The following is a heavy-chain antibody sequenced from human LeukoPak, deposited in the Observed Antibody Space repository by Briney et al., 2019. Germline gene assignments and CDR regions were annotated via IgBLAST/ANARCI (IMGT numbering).Heavy chain of an antibody. Sequence: GGSLRLSCVASGFSLSRYWMSWVRQAPGKGLEWVANINQDASEKYYVDSVKGRFTISRDNSKKSVYMQMSSLRAEDTAVYYCATDPRPDSGNFLGFDYWGQGTLVTVSS. CDR3: ATDPRPDSGNFLGFDY. CDR1: GFSLSRYW. D-gene: IGHD3-3*01. J-gene: IGHJ4*02. CDR2: INQDASEK. V-gene: IGHV3-7*01.